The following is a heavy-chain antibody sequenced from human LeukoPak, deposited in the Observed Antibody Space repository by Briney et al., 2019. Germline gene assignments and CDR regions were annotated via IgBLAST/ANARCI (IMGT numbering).Heavy chain of an antibody. Sequence: GGSLRLSCAASGFIFSSYAMHWVRQPPGKGLEWVAVISYDGSNKYYAASVKGRFTISRDTSKNTLYLQLSSLRAEDTAVYYCARVRSSSYYYEGAGDYWGQGTLVTVSS. D-gene: IGHD3-22*01. CDR3: ARVRSSSYYYEGAGDY. V-gene: IGHV3-30*04. CDR2: ISYDGSNK. J-gene: IGHJ4*02. CDR1: GFIFSSYA.